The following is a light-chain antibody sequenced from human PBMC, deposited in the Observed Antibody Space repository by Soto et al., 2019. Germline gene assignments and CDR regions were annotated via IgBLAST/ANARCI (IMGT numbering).Light chain of an antibody. CDR2: EGT. Sequence: QSVLTQPASVSGSPGQSVTISCTGTSSDIGRYKFVSWFQQHPGKAPKLLIFEGTNRPSGVSNRFSGSKSGNTASLTISGLQAEDKAIYFCSSSTNTNTLVIFGGGTKVTVL. V-gene: IGLV2-14*01. CDR1: SSDIGRYKF. J-gene: IGLJ2*01. CDR3: SSSTNTNTLVI.